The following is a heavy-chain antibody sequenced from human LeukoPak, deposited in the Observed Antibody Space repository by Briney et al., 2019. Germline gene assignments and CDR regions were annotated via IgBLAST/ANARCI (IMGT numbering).Heavy chain of an antibody. CDR2: IYYSGST. CDR3: ARHKSPWWPQSSFDY. V-gene: IGHV4-59*08. J-gene: IGHJ4*02. Sequence: PSETLSLTCTVSGDSISSYYWSWIRQPPPKGLEGCRYIYYSGSTNYNPSLKSRVTISVDTSKKQFSLKLSSVTAADTAVYYCARHKSPWWPQSSFDYWGQGTLVTVSS. CDR1: GDSISSYY. D-gene: IGHD2-15*01.